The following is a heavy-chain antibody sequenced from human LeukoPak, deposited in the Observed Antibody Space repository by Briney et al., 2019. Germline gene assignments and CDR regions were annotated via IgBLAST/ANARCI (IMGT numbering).Heavy chain of an antibody. D-gene: IGHD3-22*01. J-gene: IGHJ4*02. CDR3: AMYDSSGYSGYFDY. Sequence: SQTLSLTCTVSGGSISSGGYYWSWIRQHPGEGLEWIGYINYSGSTYYNPSLKSRVIISVDTSKNQFSLKLSSVTAADTAVYYCAMYDSSGYSGYFDYWGQGTLVTVSS. CDR2: INYSGST. V-gene: IGHV4-31*03. CDR1: GGSISSGGYY.